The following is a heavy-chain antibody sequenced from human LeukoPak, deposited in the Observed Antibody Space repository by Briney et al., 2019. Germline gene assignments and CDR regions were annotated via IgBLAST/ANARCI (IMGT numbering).Heavy chain of an antibody. V-gene: IGHV1-18*01. Sequence: GASVKVSCKASGYTFTSYGISWVRQAPGQGLEWMGWISAYNGNTNYAQKLQGRVTMTTNTSTSTAYMELRSPRSDDTAVYYCARDWSNYGEGDYWGQGTLVTVSS. J-gene: IGHJ4*02. CDR3: ARDWSNYGEGDY. CDR1: GYTFTSYG. D-gene: IGHD4-11*01. CDR2: ISAYNGNT.